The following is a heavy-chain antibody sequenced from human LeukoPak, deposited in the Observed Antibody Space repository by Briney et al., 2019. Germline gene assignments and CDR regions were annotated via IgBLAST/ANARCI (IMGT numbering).Heavy chain of an antibody. CDR3: AKGIAVXXYXGXYXDY. J-gene: IGHJ4*02. Sequence: PGGSLRLSCAASGFTFSSYAMSWVRQAPGKGLEWVSAISGSGGSTYYADSVKGRFTISRDNSKNTLYLQMNSLRAEDTAVYYCAKGIAVXXYXGXYXDYWXQGTLVT. CDR1: GFTFSSYA. CDR2: ISGSGGST. D-gene: IGHD6-19*01. V-gene: IGHV3-23*01.